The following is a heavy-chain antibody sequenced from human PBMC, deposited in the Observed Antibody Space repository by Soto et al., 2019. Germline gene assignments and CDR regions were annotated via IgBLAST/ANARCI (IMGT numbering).Heavy chain of an antibody. J-gene: IGHJ4*02. D-gene: IGHD3-22*01. CDR3: ALRSMAVVPEY. CDR1: GDSISSYY. Sequence: QVQLQESGPGLVKPSETLSLTCAVSGDSISSYYCMWIRQPPGKGLESIGYLYYGRSATDKPSLKSRVTLSVDTSTNQCSLTLSSMTAADTAVYYCALRSMAVVPEYWGQGTLVTVSS. V-gene: IGHV4-59*01. CDR2: LYYGRSA.